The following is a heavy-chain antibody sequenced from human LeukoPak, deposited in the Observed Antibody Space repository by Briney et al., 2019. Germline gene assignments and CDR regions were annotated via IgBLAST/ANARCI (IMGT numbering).Heavy chain of an antibody. V-gene: IGHV4-59*01. D-gene: IGHD6-19*01. J-gene: IGHJ3*02. CDR1: GGSISSYY. CDR2: IYYTGST. Sequence: SETLSLTCTVSGGSISSYYWSWIRQPPGKGLDWIGYIYYTGSTYCNPSLKSRVTISVDTSKNQFSLKLNSVTAADTAVYYCARKSVAVRDAFDIWGQGTMVTVSS. CDR3: ARKSVAVRDAFDI.